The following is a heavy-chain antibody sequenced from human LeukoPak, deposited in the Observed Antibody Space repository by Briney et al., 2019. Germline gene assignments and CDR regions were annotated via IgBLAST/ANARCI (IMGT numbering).Heavy chain of an antibody. CDR2: IYSGGST. Sequence: GGSLRLSCAASGLTVSNNYMKWVRQAPGKGLEWVSLIYSGGSTYYADSVKGRFTISRDNPKNTVYLQMNNLRAEDTAVYYCARDRHCSGGSCSWLWGQGTLVTVSS. CDR3: ARDRHCSGGSCSWL. CDR1: GLTVSNNY. J-gene: IGHJ4*02. D-gene: IGHD2-15*01. V-gene: IGHV3-53*01.